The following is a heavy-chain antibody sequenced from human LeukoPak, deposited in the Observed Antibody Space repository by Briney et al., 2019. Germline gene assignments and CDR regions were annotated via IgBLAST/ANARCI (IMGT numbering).Heavy chain of an antibody. Sequence: GGSLRLSCAASGFTFSSYAMNWVRQAPGKGLEWVSTITGSGGSADYADSVKGRFTISRDNSKNTLYLQMNSLRAEDTAVYYRANKHPAMGDLDYWGQGTLVTVSS. CDR3: ANKHPAMGDLDY. D-gene: IGHD5-18*01. CDR2: ITGSGGSA. J-gene: IGHJ4*02. CDR1: GFTFSSYA. V-gene: IGHV3-23*01.